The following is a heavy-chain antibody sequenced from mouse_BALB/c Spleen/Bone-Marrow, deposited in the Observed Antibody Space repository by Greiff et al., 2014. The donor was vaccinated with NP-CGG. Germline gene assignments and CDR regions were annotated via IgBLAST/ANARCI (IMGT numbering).Heavy chain of an antibody. CDR3: ARGAYYRYDGFAY. Sequence: QVQLKGAGAELAKPGASVKLSCKASGYTFFSYWMQWGKQRPGQGLGWIGSIYPGDGDTRYTQKFKGKATLTADKSSSTAYMQLSSLASEDSAVYYCARGAYYRYDGFAYWGQGTLVTVSA. D-gene: IGHD2-14*01. V-gene: IGHV1-87*01. CDR1: GYTFFSYW. J-gene: IGHJ3*01. CDR2: IYPGDGDT.